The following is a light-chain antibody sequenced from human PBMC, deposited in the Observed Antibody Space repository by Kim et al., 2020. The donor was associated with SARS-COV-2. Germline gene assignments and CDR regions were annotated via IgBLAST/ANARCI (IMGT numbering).Light chain of an antibody. CDR3: SAWDSSLSAWV. CDR1: SNNVGYEG. V-gene: IGLV10-54*04. J-gene: IGLJ3*02. CDR2: RNN. Sequence: QAGLTQPPSVSKDLRQTATLTCTGNSNNVGYEGAAWLQQHQGHPPKLLTYRNNNRPSGISDRFSASRLGNTASLTISGLQPEDETDYYCSAWDSSLSAWVFGGGTQLTVL.